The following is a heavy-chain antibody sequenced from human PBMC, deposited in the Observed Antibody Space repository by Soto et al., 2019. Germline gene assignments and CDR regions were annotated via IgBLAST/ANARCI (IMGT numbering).Heavy chain of an antibody. CDR1: GYTFTSYE. D-gene: IGHD2-8*01. CDR2: MNPNSGNT. CDR3: ARGSIVLMVYAIYYYYYGMDV. J-gene: IGHJ6*02. Sequence: ASVKVSCKASGYTFTSYEINWVRKATGQGLEWMGWMNPNSGNTGYAQKFQGRVTMTRNTSISTAYMELSSLRSEDTAVYYCARGSIVLMVYAIYYYYYGMDVWGQGTTVTVSS. V-gene: IGHV1-8*01.